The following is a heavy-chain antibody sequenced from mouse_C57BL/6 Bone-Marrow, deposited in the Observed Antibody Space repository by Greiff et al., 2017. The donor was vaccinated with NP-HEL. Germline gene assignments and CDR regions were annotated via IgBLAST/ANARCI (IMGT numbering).Heavy chain of an antibody. Sequence: QVQLQQSGAELARPGASVKLSCKASGYTFTSYGISWVKQRTGQGLEWIGEIYPRSGNTYYNEKFKGKATLTADKSSSTAYMELRSLTSEDSAVYFCARRYGRGNWYFDVWGTGTTVTVSS. V-gene: IGHV1-81*01. CDR3: ARRYGRGNWYFDV. D-gene: IGHD1-1*01. CDR1: GYTFTSYG. J-gene: IGHJ1*03. CDR2: IYPRSGNT.